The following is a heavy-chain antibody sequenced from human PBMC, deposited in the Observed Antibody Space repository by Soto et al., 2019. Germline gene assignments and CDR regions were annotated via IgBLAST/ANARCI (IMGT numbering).Heavy chain of an antibody. Sequence: ASVKVSCKASGYTFTGYYMHWVRQAPGQGLEWMGWINPNSGGTNYAQKFQGRVTMTRDTSISTAYMELSRLRSDDTAVYYCARDFMVRGGSTARFGFWGPGTLVTVSS. CDR2: INPNSGGT. V-gene: IGHV1-2*02. D-gene: IGHD3-10*01. J-gene: IGHJ4*02. CDR3: ARDFMVRGGSTARFGF. CDR1: GYTFTGYY.